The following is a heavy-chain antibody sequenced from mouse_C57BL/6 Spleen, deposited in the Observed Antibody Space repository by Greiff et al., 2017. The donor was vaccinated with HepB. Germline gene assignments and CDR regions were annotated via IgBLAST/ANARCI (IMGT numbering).Heavy chain of an antibody. CDR3: ARSGSKLYFDY. J-gene: IGHJ2*01. D-gene: IGHD2-5*01. CDR2: ISGGGGNT. Sequence: EVKVVESGGGLVKPGGSLKLSCAASGFTFSSYTMSWVRQTPEKRLEWVATISGGGGNTYYPDSVKGRFTISRDNAKNTLYLQMSSLRSEDTALYYCARSGSKLYFDYWGQGTTLTVSS. V-gene: IGHV5-9*01. CDR1: GFTFSSYT.